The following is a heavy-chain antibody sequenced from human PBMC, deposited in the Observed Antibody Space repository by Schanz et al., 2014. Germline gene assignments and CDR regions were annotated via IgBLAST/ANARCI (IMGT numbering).Heavy chain of an antibody. CDR2: IGYLGDT. V-gene: IGHV3-13*01. CDR3: ARGTGWNLHY. D-gene: IGHD1-1*01. CDR1: GFTLSNSD. Sequence: EVQLVESGGGLVQPGGSLRLSCAASGFTLSNSDMHWVRQGTGKGLEWVSTIGYLGDTYYPDSVKGRFTVSRDSGQNSLYLQMNSLRAGYSAVCYYARGTGWNLHYWGQGALVTVSS. J-gene: IGHJ4*02.